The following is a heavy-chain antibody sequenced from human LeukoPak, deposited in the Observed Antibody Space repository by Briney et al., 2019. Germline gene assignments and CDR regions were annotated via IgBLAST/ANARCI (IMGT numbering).Heavy chain of an antibody. CDR2: ISSSSSYI. CDR1: GFTFSSYS. V-gene: IGHV3-21*01. J-gene: IGHJ3*02. CDR3: ARETHDGFDI. Sequence: GGSLRLSCAASGFTFSSYSMNWVRQAPGKGLEWVSSISSSSSYIYYADSVKGRFTISRDNSKNTLYLQTNSLRAEDTAVYYCARETHDGFDIWGQGTMVTVSS.